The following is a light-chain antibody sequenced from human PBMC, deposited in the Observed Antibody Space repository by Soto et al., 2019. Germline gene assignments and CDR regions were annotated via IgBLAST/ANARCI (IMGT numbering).Light chain of an antibody. J-gene: IGLJ3*02. CDR3: QSYESGWGV. CDR1: NSNIGAGYD. Sequence: QSVLTQPPSVSGAPGQRVTISCTGSNSNIGAGYDVHWYQQYPGTATKLLIYSNTNRPSGVPDRFSASKSGTSASLAITGLQAEDEAYYYCQSYESGWGVFGGGTKLTVL. CDR2: SNT. V-gene: IGLV1-40*01.